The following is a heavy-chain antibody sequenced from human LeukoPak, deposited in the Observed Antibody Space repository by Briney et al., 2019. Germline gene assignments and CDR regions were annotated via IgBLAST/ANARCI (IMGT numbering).Heavy chain of an antibody. V-gene: IGHV3-23*01. J-gene: IGHJ4*02. Sequence: GGSLRLSCAASGFTFSGYAMSWVRQAPGKGLEWVSAISGSGGSTYYADSVKGRFTISRDNSKNTLYLQMNSLRAEDTAVYYCAKVDIVATISAAFDYWGQGTLVTVSS. D-gene: IGHD5-12*01. CDR2: ISGSGGST. CDR1: GFTFSGYA. CDR3: AKVDIVATISAAFDY.